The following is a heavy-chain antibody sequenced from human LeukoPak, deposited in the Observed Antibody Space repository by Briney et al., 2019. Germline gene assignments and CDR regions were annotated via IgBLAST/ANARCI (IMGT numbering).Heavy chain of an antibody. D-gene: IGHD6-19*01. V-gene: IGHV3-48*03. CDR3: ARVGSGLGMDV. CDR2: ISSSGTTI. CDR1: GFTFSSYE. J-gene: IGHJ6*02. Sequence: PGGSLRLSCAVSGFTFSSYEMNWVRQAPGKGLEWVSYISSSGTTIYYADSVKGRFTISRDNAENSLYLQMNSLRVEDTAVYYCARVGSGLGMDVWGQGTTVTVSS.